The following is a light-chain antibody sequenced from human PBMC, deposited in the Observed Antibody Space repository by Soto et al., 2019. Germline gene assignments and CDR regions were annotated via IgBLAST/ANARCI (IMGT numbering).Light chain of an antibody. CDR3: CSYAGSYAVV. Sequence: QSALTQPRSVSGSPGQSVTVSCTGTSSDVGGYNFVSWYQQHPGKAPKLMIYDVTERPSGVPDRFSGSKSGNTASLTISGFQAEDEADCYCCSYAGSYAVVFGGGTKLTVL. V-gene: IGLV2-11*01. CDR2: DVT. CDR1: SSDVGGYNF. J-gene: IGLJ2*01.